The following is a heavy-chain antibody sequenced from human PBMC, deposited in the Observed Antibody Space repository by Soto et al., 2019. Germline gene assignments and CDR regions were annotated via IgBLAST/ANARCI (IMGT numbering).Heavy chain of an antibody. J-gene: IGHJ4*02. CDR1: GYVFTNYG. Sequence: ASVKVSCKPSGYVFTNYGLSWVRQAPGQGLEWMAWISPYDGNTHYAQNLQGRVTVTTDTSTSTAYMELRSLRSDDTAVYFCARDDRAAAAGTTFYFDYWGQGTPVTVSS. D-gene: IGHD6-13*01. V-gene: IGHV1-18*01. CDR3: ARDDRAAAAGTTFYFDY. CDR2: ISPYDGNT.